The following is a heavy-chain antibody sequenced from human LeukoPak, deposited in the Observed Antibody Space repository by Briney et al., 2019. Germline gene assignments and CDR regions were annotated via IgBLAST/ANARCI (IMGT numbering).Heavy chain of an antibody. Sequence: SETLSLTCAVYGGSFSGYYWNWIRQPPGKGLEWIGEINHTGNTNYNPSLKSRVTISVDTSKNQFSLKLSSVTAADTAVYYCARDPMGHNWFDPWGQGTLVTVSS. CDR3: ARDPMGHNWFDP. CDR1: GGSFSGYY. CDR2: INHTGNT. J-gene: IGHJ5*02. V-gene: IGHV4-34*01. D-gene: IGHD3-16*01.